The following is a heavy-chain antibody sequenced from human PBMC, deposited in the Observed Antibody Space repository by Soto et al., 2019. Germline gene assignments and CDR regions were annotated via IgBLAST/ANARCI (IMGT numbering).Heavy chain of an antibody. CDR3: AHTDSPGGQFYYMDV. CDR2: FWWNDDK. J-gene: IGHJ6*03. D-gene: IGHD2-21*01. CDR1: GFSLTTSGVG. V-gene: IGHV2-5*01. Sequence: QITLKESGPALVKPTQTLTLTCTFSGFSLTTSGVGVAWIRQPPGKALEWLALFWWNDDKRYSPSLGSRLTISKDTSKSQVVLTMTNLDPVDTATDYCAHTDSPGGQFYYMDVWGRGTTVTVSS.